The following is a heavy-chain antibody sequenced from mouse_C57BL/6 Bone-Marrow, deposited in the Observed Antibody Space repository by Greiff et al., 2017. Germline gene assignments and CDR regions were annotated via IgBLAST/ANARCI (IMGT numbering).Heavy chain of an antibody. CDR1: GFSFSSYG. J-gene: IGHJ4*01. Sequence: DVQLVESGGDLVKPGGSLKLSCAASGFSFSSYGMSWVRQTPDKRLEWVATISSGGSYTYYPDSVKGRFTISRDNAKNTLYLQMSSLKSEDTAMYYCARQWQILNYYAMDYWGQGTSVTVSS. CDR2: ISSGGSYT. V-gene: IGHV5-6*01. CDR3: ARQWQILNYYAMDY.